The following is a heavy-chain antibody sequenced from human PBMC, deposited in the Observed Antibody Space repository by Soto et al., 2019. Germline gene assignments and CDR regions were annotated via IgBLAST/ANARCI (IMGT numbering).Heavy chain of an antibody. CDR2: IIPIFGTA. D-gene: IGHD1-20*01. CDR1: GGTFSSYA. V-gene: IGHV1-69*13. CDR3: ARDSRYNWNHGAFDI. Sequence: SVKVSCKASGGTFSSYAISWVRQAPGQGLEWMGGIIPIFGTANYAQKFQGRVTITADESTSTAYMELSSLRSEDTAVYYCARDSRYNWNHGAFDIWGQGTMVTVSS. J-gene: IGHJ3*02.